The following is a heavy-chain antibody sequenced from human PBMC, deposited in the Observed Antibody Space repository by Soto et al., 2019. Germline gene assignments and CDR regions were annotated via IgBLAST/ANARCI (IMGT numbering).Heavy chain of an antibody. CDR3: ASGASRWYPYFFDS. D-gene: IGHD6-13*01. J-gene: IGHJ4*02. CDR2: IIPYYNTL. CDR1: EGTFNSYA. V-gene: IGHV1-69*01. Sequence: QAQVVQSGAEVRKPGSSVKLSCKASEGTFNSYAIAWVRQAPGQGLELMGGIIPYYNTLNYAQKFQDRVTITAEDSTNTVYMELSSLRSDDTAVYCWASGASRWYPYFFDSWGQGTLVTVSS.